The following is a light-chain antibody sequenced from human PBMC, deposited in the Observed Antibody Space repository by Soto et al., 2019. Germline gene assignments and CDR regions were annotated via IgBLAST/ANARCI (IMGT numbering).Light chain of an antibody. Sequence: EIVLTQSPVTLSLSPGERATLSCRASQSVSRYLAWYQQKPGQAPRLLIYDASNRATGIPARFSGSGSGTDFTLTISSLEPEDFEVYYCQQRSNWPIAFGQGTRLEIK. CDR3: QQRSNWPIA. CDR1: QSVSRY. V-gene: IGKV3-11*01. CDR2: DAS. J-gene: IGKJ5*01.